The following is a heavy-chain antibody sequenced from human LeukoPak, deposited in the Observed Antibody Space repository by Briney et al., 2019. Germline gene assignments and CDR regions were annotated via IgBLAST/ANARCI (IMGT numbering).Heavy chain of an antibody. D-gene: IGHD2-2*01. Sequence: ASVKVSCKASGYTFTSYGISWVRQAPGQGLEWMGGIIPIFGTANYAQKFQGRVTITADESTSTAYMELSSLRSEDTAVYYCARAVYCSSTSCLYYYYGMDVWGQGTTVTVSS. CDR3: ARAVYCSSTSCLYYYYGMDV. V-gene: IGHV1-69*13. J-gene: IGHJ6*02. CDR1: GYTFTSYG. CDR2: IIPIFGTA.